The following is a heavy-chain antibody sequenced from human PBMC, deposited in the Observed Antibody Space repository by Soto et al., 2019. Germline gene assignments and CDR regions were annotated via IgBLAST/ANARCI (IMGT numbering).Heavy chain of an antibody. CDR2: VYFTGSTSY. J-gene: IGHJ4*02. CDR1: ADSIGGYY. CDR3: ATGRVYYGSEY. V-gene: IGHV4-59*01. Sequence: QVLLQESGPGLVKPSETLSLTCTVPADSIGGYYWSWIRQPPGKGLEWIGYVYFTGSTSYNYNPSLKSRVAISIDTAKKQFSLNLGSVTAADTAIYYCATGRVYYGSEYWGQGTLVTVSS. D-gene: IGHD3-10*01.